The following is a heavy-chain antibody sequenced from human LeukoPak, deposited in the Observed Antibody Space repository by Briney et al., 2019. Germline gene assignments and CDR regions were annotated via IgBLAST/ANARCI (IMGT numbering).Heavy chain of an antibody. CDR3: ASGGLYNWFDP. V-gene: IGHV3-21*04. CDR2: ISSSSSYI. J-gene: IGHJ5*02. Sequence: GGSLRLSCAASGFTFSSYSMNWVRQAPGEGLEWVSSISSSSSYIYYADSVKGRFTISRDNAKNSLYLQMNSLRAEDTAVYYCASGGLYNWFDPWGQGTLVTVSS. CDR1: GFTFSSYS. D-gene: IGHD2/OR15-2a*01.